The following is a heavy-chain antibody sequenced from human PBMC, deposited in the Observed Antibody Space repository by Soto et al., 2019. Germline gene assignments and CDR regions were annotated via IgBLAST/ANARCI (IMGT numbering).Heavy chain of an antibody. CDR3: ARAPCSSTSCYTYYYYYGMDV. CDR1: GGTFSSYA. Sequence: SVKVSCKASGGTFSSYAISWVRQAPGQGLEWMGGIIPIFGTANYAQKCQGRVTITADESTSTAYMELSSLRSEDTAVYYCARAPCSSTSCYTYYYYYGMDVWGQGTTVTVSS. D-gene: IGHD2-2*02. CDR2: IIPIFGTA. V-gene: IGHV1-69*13. J-gene: IGHJ6*02.